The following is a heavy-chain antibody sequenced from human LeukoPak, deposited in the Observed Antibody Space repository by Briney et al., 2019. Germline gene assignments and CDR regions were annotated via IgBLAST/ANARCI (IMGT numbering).Heavy chain of an antibody. CDR3: ARELDTAMVTYYFDY. V-gene: IGHV4-61*02. J-gene: IGHJ4*02. CDR1: GGSISSGSYY. Sequence: PSQTLSLTCTVSGGSISSGSYYWSWIRQPAGKGLEWIGRIYTSGSTNYNPSLKSRVTISVDTSKNQFSLKLSSGTAADTAVYYCARELDTAMVTYYFDYWGQGTLVTVSS. D-gene: IGHD5-18*01. CDR2: IYTSGST.